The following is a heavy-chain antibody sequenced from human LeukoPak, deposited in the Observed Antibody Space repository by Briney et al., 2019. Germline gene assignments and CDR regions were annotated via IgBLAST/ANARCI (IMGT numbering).Heavy chain of an antibody. CDR3: ARAPHYDSSGYYFDY. Sequence: SVKVSCKASGGTFSSYATSWVRQAPGQGLEWMGGIIPIFGTANYAQKFQGRVTITADESTSAAYMELSSLRSEDTAVYYCARAPHYDSSGYYFDYWGQGTLVTVSS. CDR1: GGTFSSYA. CDR2: IIPIFGTA. D-gene: IGHD3-22*01. V-gene: IGHV1-69*01. J-gene: IGHJ4*02.